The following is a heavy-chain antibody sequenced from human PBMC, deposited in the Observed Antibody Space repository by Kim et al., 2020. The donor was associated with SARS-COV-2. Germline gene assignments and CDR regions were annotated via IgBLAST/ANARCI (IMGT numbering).Heavy chain of an antibody. V-gene: IGHV1-18*04. CDR2: ISAYNGNT. CDR3: ARNPTPKNTEPAPFDP. CDR1: GYTFTSYG. J-gene: IGHJ5*02. Sequence: ASVKVSCKASGYTFTSYGISWVRQAPGQGLEWMGWISAYNGNTNYAQKLQGRVTMTTDTSTSTAYMELRSLRSDDTAVYYCARNPTPKNTEPAPFDPWGQGTLVTVSS.